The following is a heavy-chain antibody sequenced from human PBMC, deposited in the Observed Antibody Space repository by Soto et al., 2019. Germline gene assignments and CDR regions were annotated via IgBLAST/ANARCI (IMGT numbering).Heavy chain of an antibody. Sequence: SETLSLTCTVSGGSISSGDYYWSWIRQPPGKGLEWIGYIYYSGSAYYNPSLKSRVTISVDTSKNQFSLKLSSVTAADTAVYYCARAPIQYYYDSSGSSRGMDVWGQGTTVTVSS. V-gene: IGHV4-30-4*01. J-gene: IGHJ6*02. CDR3: ARAPIQYYYDSSGSSRGMDV. CDR1: GGSISSGDYY. D-gene: IGHD3-22*01. CDR2: IYYSGSA.